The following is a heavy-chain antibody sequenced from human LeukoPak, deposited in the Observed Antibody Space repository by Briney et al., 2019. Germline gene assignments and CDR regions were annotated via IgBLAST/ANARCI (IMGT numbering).Heavy chain of an antibody. V-gene: IGHV1-8*03. CDR2: MNPNSGNT. J-gene: IGHJ4*02. D-gene: IGHD3-3*01. CDR1: GYTFTSYD. CDR3: ARATPRAYYDFWSGYNFDY. Sequence: ASVKVSCKASGYTFTSYDINWVRQAPGQGLEWMGWMNPNSGNTGYAQKFQGRVTITRNTSISTAYMELSSLRSEDTAVYYCARATPRAYYDFWSGYNFDYWGQGTLVTVSS.